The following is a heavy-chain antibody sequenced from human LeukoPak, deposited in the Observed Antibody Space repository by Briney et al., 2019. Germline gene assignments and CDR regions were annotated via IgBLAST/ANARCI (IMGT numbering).Heavy chain of an antibody. Sequence: SETLSLTCTVSGVSVSSGNYYWSWIRQPPGKGLEWIGYIYYSGSTNYNPSLKSRVTISVDTSKNQFSLKLCSVTAADTAVYYCARGGYYYDSSGKPFNYWGQGTLVTVSS. V-gene: IGHV4-61*01. CDR1: GVSVSSGNYY. J-gene: IGHJ4*02. CDR2: IYYSGST. CDR3: ARGGYYYDSSGKPFNY. D-gene: IGHD3-22*01.